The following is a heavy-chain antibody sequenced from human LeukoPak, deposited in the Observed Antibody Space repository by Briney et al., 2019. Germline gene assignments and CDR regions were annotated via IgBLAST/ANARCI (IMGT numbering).Heavy chain of an antibody. Sequence: GGSLRLSCAASGFIFSNYEMNWVRQTPGKGLEWVSYISDHGKSRNYVDSVKGRFAISRDNAKNTVYLQMNSLRAEDTAAYYCARDQIHCSGGHCYFEYWGQGTLVTVSS. J-gene: IGHJ4*02. V-gene: IGHV3-48*03. CDR3: ARDQIHCSGGHCYFEY. D-gene: IGHD2-15*01. CDR1: GFIFSNYE. CDR2: ISDHGKSR.